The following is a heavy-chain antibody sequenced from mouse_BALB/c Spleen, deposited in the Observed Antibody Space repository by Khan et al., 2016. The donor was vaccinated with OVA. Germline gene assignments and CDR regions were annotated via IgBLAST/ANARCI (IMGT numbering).Heavy chain of an antibody. CDR1: GYTFTNYG. CDR3: AMVVNYWYFDV. D-gene: IGHD2-2*01. V-gene: IGHV9-3-1*01. Sequence: QIQLVQSGPELKKPGETVKISCKASGYTFTNYGMYWVKQAPGKGLKWMGWINTYTGEPTYADDFKGRFAFSLATSACNAFLQITNLENEATATYFCAMVVNYWYFDVWGAGTTVTVSS. CDR2: INTYTGEP. J-gene: IGHJ1*01.